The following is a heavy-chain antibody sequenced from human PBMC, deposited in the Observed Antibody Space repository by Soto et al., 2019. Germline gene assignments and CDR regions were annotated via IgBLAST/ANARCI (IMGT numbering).Heavy chain of an antibody. CDR2: IYPGDSDT. CDR1: GYSLTSYW. J-gene: IGHJ3*02. D-gene: IGHD6-13*01. CDR3: ARPRIAAAADAFDI. Sequence: ESLKISCKGSGYSLTSYWIGWVRQIPGKGLEWMGIIYPGDSDTRYSPSFQGQVTISADKSISTAYLQWSSLKASDTAMYYCARPRIAAAADAFDIWGQGTMVTVSS. V-gene: IGHV5-51*01.